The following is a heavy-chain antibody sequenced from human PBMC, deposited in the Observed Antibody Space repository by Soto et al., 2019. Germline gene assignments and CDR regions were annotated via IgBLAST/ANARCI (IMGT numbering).Heavy chain of an antibody. Sequence: SETLSLTCAVSGGSISSGGYSWSWIRQPPGKGLEWIGYIYHSGSTYYNPSLKSRVTISVDRSKNQFSLKLSSVTAADTAVYYCARGHAGIRGVIEIDYWGQGTLVTVSS. CDR2: IYHSGST. CDR3: ARGHAGIRGVIEIDY. D-gene: IGHD3-10*01. CDR1: GGSISSGGYS. J-gene: IGHJ4*02. V-gene: IGHV4-30-2*01.